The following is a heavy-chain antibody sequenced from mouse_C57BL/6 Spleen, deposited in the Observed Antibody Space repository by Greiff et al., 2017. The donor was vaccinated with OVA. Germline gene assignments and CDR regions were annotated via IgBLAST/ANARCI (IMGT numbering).Heavy chain of an antibody. V-gene: IGHV1-53*01. J-gene: IGHJ4*01. CDR3: ARGGQEIYYDYPYYAMDY. D-gene: IGHD2-4*01. CDR2: INPSNGGT. CDR1: GYTFTSYW. Sequence: QVQLQQPGTELVKPGASVKLSCKASGYTFTSYWMHWVKQRPGQGLEWIGNINPSNGGTNYNEKFKSKATLTVDKSSSTAYMQLSSLTSEDSAVYYCARGGQEIYYDYPYYAMDYWGQGTSVTVSS.